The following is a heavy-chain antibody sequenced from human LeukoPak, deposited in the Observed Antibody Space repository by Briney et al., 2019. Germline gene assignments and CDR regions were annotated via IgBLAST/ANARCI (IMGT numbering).Heavy chain of an antibody. D-gene: IGHD3-16*01. CDR2: IYTSGST. CDR1: GGSISSYY. J-gene: IGHJ6*02. Sequence: SETLSLTCTVSGGSISSYYWSWIRQPAGKGLEWIGRIYTSGSTNYNPSLKSRVTMSVDTSKNQFSLKLSSVTAVDTAVYYCARDDKNVWGRDYYYYYGMDVWGQGTTVTVSS. CDR3: ARDDKNVWGRDYYYYYGMDV. V-gene: IGHV4-4*07.